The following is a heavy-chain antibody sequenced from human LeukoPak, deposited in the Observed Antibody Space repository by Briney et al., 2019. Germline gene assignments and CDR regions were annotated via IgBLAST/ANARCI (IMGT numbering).Heavy chain of an antibody. CDR3: ARQEDSSGYYHYY. CDR1: GYTFSNYY. V-gene: IGHV1-46*01. J-gene: IGHJ4*02. Sequence: ASVKVSCKASGYTFSNYYMHWVRQAPGQGLEWMGIINPSGGYTTYAQKFQGRVTMTRDTSTSTVSMELSSLRSEDTAVYFCARQEDSSGYYHYYWGQGTLVTVSS. D-gene: IGHD6-19*01. CDR2: INPSGGYT.